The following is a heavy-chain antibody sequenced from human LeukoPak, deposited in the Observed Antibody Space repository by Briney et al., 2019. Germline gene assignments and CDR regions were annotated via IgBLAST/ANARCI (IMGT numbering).Heavy chain of an antibody. CDR1: GYTFTSYG. J-gene: IGHJ4*02. D-gene: IGHD2-15*01. CDR3: ARDRVNRGGPRPLDY. V-gene: IGHV1-18*01. Sequence: ASVKVSCKASGYTFTSYGISWVRQAPGQGLEWMGWISAYNGNTNYAQKLQGRVTMTTDTSTSTAYMELRSLRSDDTAVYYCARDRVNRGGPRPLDYWGQGTLVTVSS. CDR2: ISAYNGNT.